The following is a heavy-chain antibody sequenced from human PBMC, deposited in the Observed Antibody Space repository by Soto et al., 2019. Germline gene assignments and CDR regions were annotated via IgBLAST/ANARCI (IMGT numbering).Heavy chain of an antibody. V-gene: IGHV4-34*01. D-gene: IGHD3-10*01. J-gene: IGHJ5*02. Sequence: SETLSLTCAVYGGSFSGHYWTWIRQPPGKGLEWIGEINHSGSTNYNPPLKSRVTLSVDTSKNQFSLKLSSVTAADTAVYYCAREYGASGVNWFDPWGQGTLVTVSS. CDR1: GGSFSGHY. CDR3: AREYGASGVNWFDP. CDR2: INHSGST.